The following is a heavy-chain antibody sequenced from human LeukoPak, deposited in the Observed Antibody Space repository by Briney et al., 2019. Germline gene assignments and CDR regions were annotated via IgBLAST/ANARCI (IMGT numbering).Heavy chain of an antibody. Sequence: ETLSLTCTVSGGSISSYYWSWIRQPPGKGLEWIGYIYYSGSTNYNPSLKSRVTISVDTSKNQFSLKLSSVTAADTAVYYCARHWAVSVTGWAFDIWGQGTMVTVSS. D-gene: IGHD1-14*01. CDR2: IYYSGST. J-gene: IGHJ3*02. V-gene: IGHV4-59*08. CDR3: ARHWAVSVTGWAFDI. CDR1: GGSISSYY.